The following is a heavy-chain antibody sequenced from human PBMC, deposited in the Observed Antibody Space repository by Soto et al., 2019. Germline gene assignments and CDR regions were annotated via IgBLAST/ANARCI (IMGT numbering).Heavy chain of an antibody. CDR1: GYSISSGYY. CDR3: AKYSGYSSSSYYYYYYGMDV. CDR2: IYHSGST. Sequence: SETLSLTSAVSGYSISSGYYWGWIRQPPGKGLEWIGSIYHSGSTYYNPSLKSRVTISVDTSKNQFSLKLSSVTAADTAVYYCAKYSGYSSSSYYYYYYGMDVWGQGTTVTVSS. J-gene: IGHJ6*02. D-gene: IGHD6-6*01. V-gene: IGHV4-38-2*01.